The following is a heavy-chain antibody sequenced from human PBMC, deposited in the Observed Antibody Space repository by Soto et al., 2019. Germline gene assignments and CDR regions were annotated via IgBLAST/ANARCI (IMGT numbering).Heavy chain of an antibody. CDR1: GGSISSSSYY. D-gene: IGHD4-17*01. Sequence: SETLSLTCTVSGGSISSSSYYWGWIRQPPGKGLEWIGSIYYSGSTYYNPSLKSRVTISVDTSKNQLSLKLSSVTAADTAVYYCARHGLVRGMTTVTPFDYWGQGTLVTVSS. J-gene: IGHJ4*02. V-gene: IGHV4-39*01. CDR2: IYYSGST. CDR3: ARHGLVRGMTTVTPFDY.